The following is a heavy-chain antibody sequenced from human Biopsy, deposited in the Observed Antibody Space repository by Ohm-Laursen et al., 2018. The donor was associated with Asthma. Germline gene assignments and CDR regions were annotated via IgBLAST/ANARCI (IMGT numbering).Heavy chain of an antibody. CDR3: AREVSTVDYGYYYFAMDV. CDR2: INAGNGNT. D-gene: IGHD4-17*01. J-gene: IGHJ6*02. Sequence: GASVKVSCKASGYTFINYAIHWVRQAPGQRLEWMGWINAGNGNTKYSQKFQGRVTITRDTSASTAYMDLSSLRSEDTAVYYCAREVSTVDYGYYYFAMDVWGQGTTVTVSS. V-gene: IGHV1-3*01. CDR1: GYTFINYA.